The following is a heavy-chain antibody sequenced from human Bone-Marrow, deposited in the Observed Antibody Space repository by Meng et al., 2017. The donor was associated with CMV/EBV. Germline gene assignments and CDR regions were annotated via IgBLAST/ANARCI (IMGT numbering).Heavy chain of an antibody. CDR2: IIPILGIA. Sequence: SVKVSCKASGGTFSSYAISWVRQAPGQGLEWMGGIIPILGIANYAQKFQGRVTITADKSTSTAYMELSSLRSEDTAVYYCARDHESIAARLYYGMAVWGPGPTVTGSS. D-gene: IGHD6-6*01. V-gene: IGHV1-69*10. CDR3: ARDHESIAARLYYGMAV. CDR1: GGTFSSYA. J-gene: IGHJ6*02.